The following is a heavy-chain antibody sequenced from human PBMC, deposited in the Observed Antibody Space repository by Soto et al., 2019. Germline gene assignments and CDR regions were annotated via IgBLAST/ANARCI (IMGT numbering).Heavy chain of an antibody. CDR1: GFTFGDYA. CDR2: IRSKAYGETT. V-gene: IGHV3-49*03. D-gene: IGHD3-22*01. J-gene: IGHJ5*02. Sequence: GGSLRLSCTASGFTFGDYAMSWFRQAPGKGLEWVGFIRSKAYGETTEYAGSVKGRFTISRVYSKSIAYLQMNSLKTEDTAVYYCTRDCLDYDSSGYPSFWFDPWGQGTLVTVSS. CDR3: TRDCLDYDSSGYPSFWFDP.